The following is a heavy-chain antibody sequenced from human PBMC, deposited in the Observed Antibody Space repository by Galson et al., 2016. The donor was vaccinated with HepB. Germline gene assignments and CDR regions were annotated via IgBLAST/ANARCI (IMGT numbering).Heavy chain of an antibody. CDR1: GFTFSNAW. CDR3: ARGHCSNGVCYNNPDQ. J-gene: IGHJ5*02. Sequence: SLRLSCAASGFTFSNAWMNWVRQVPGKGLEWGSVIYRDGAGGSTYYADSVKGRFTNSRDNSQNTLYLQMNSLRAEDTAVYYCARGHCSNGVCYNNPDQWGQGTLVTVSS. V-gene: IGHV3-53*01. D-gene: IGHD2-8*01. CDR2: IYRDGAGGST.